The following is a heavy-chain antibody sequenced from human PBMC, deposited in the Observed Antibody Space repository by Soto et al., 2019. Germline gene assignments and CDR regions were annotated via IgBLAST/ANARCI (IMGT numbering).Heavy chain of an antibody. J-gene: IGHJ4*02. D-gene: IGHD2-21*02. CDR2: ISYDGSNK. V-gene: IGHV3-30-3*01. CDR1: GFTFSSYA. Sequence: GGSLRLSCAASGFTFSSYAMDWVRQAPGKGLEWVAVISYDGSNKYYADSVKGRFTISRDNSKNTLYLQMNSLRAEDTAVYYCASTQTGGDCPDYWGQGTLVTVSS. CDR3: ASTQTGGDCPDY.